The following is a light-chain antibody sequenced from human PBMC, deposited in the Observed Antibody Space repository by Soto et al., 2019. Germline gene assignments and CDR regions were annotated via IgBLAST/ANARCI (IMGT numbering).Light chain of an antibody. Sequence: EIVLTQSPGTLSLSPGERATLSCRASQSVSSSYLAWYQQKPGQAPRLLIYGASSRATGIPDRFSGSGSGPDFTLTISRLEPEDFAVYYCQQYHSSPWTFGQGTKVDIK. CDR3: QQYHSSPWT. CDR1: QSVSSSY. CDR2: GAS. J-gene: IGKJ1*01. V-gene: IGKV3-20*01.